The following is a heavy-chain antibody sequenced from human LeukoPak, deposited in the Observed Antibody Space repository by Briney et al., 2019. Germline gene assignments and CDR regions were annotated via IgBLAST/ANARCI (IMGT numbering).Heavy chain of an antibody. CDR1: GGTFSSYA. D-gene: IGHD3-10*01. CDR3: ARDHGGSGSYFIYFDY. J-gene: IGHJ4*02. CDR2: IIPIFGTA. V-gene: IGHV1-69*13. Sequence: SVKVSCKASGGTFSSYAISWVRQAPGQGLEWMGGIIPIFGTANYAQKFQGRVTITADESTSTAYMELSSLRSEDTAVYYCARDHGGSGSYFIYFDYWGQGTLVTVSS.